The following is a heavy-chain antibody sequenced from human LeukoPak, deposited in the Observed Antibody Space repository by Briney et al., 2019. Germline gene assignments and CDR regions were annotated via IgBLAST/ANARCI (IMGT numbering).Heavy chain of an antibody. CDR3: ARHEGYNWFDP. J-gene: IGHJ5*02. CDR2: ISPGDSEA. V-gene: IGHV5-51*01. Sequence: GESLKISCKGSGYTFASYWIGWVRQKPGKGLEWMGMISPGDSEARYSPAFQGQVTISADKSISTAYLQWSSLKASDTAVYYCARHEGYNWFDPWGQGTLVTVSS. CDR1: GYTFASYW.